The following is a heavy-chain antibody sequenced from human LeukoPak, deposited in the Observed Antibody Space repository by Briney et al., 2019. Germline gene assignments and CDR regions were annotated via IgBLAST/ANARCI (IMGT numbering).Heavy chain of an antibody. CDR2: INHSGST. Sequence: GTLRLSCAASEFTFSIYGMSWVRQPPGKGLEWIGEINHSGSTNYNPSLKSRVTISVDTSKNQFSLKLSSVTAADTAVYYCARGTLGFDFWSGYYHPFDYWGQGTLVTVSS. CDR3: ARGTLGFDFWSGYYHPFDY. J-gene: IGHJ4*02. V-gene: IGHV4-34*01. CDR1: EFTFSIYG. D-gene: IGHD3-3*01.